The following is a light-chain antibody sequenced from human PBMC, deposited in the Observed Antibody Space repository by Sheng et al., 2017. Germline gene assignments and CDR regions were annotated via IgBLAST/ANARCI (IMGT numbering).Light chain of an antibody. CDR2: KAS. CDR1: QSISSW. J-gene: IGKJ1*01. Sequence: DTQMTQSPSTLSASVGDRVTITCRASQSISSWLAWYQQKPGKAPKLLIYKASNLETGVPSRFSGSGSGTEFSLTIASLQPDDFATYYCQQYNTYRTFGQGT. CDR3: QQYNTYRT. V-gene: IGKV1-5*03.